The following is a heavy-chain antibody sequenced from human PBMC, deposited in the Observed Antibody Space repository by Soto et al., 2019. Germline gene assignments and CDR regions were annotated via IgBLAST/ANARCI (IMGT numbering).Heavy chain of an antibody. CDR1: GYTLTELS. CDR2: FDPEDGET. V-gene: IGHV1-24*01. Sequence: ASVKVSCKVSGYTLTELSMHWVRQAPGKGLEWMGGFDPEDGETIYAQKFQGRVTMTEDTSTDTAYMELSSLRSEDTAVYYCATGANYFGSGSYYFPYYFDDWGQGSLVTGSS. D-gene: IGHD3-10*01. CDR3: ATGANYFGSGSYYFPYYFDD. J-gene: IGHJ4*02.